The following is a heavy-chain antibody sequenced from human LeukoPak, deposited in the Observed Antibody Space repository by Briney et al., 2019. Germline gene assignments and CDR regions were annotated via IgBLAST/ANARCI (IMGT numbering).Heavy chain of an antibody. Sequence: ASVKVSCKASGYTFTSYGISWVRQAPGQGLEWMGWISAYNGNTNYAQKLQGRVTMTTDTSTSTAYMELRSLRSDDTAVYYCARWTAPEHNYYYYGMDVWGQGTTVTVSS. CDR2: ISAYNGNT. J-gene: IGHJ6*02. V-gene: IGHV1-18*01. CDR1: GYTFTSYG. D-gene: IGHD1-14*01. CDR3: ARWTAPEHNYYYYGMDV.